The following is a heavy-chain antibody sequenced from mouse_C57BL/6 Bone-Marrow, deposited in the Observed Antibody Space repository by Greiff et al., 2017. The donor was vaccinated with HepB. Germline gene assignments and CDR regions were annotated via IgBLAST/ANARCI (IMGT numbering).Heavy chain of an antibody. D-gene: IGHD2-4*01. Sequence: EVKVVESGGGLVKPGGSLKLSCAASGFTFSDYGMHWVRQAPEKGLEWVAYISSGSSTIYYADTVKGRFTISRDNAKNTLFLQMTSLRSEDTAMYYCARGGYDYEFAYWGQGTLVTVSA. CDR2: ISSGSSTI. J-gene: IGHJ3*01. V-gene: IGHV5-17*01. CDR1: GFTFSDYG. CDR3: ARGGYDYEFAY.